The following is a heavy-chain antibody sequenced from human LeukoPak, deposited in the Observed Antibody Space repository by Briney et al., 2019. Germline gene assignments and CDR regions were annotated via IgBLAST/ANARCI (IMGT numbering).Heavy chain of an antibody. J-gene: IGHJ5*02. CDR2: IYYSGST. D-gene: IGHD6-19*01. CDR1: GGSISSYY. V-gene: IGHV4-59*12. CDR3: ASSYSSGWYGWFDP. Sequence: PSETLSLTCTVSGGSISSYYWSWIRQPPGKGLEWIGYIYYSGSTNYNPSLKSRVTISVDTSKNQFSLKLSSVTAADTAVYYCASSYSSGWYGWFDPWGQGTLVTVSS.